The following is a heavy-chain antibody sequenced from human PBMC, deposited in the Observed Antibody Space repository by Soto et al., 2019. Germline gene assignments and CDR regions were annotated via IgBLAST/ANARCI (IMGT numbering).Heavy chain of an antibody. J-gene: IGHJ5*02. CDR3: ARKVVVGATHWFDP. CDR1: GYSISSSNW. Sequence: PSETLSLTCAVSGYSISSSNWWGWIRQPPGKGLEGIGYIYYSGSTYYNPSLKSRVTMSVDTSKNQFSLKLSSVTAVDTAVYYCARKVVVGATHWFDPWGQGTLVTVSS. CDR2: IYYSGST. V-gene: IGHV4-28*01. D-gene: IGHD1-26*01.